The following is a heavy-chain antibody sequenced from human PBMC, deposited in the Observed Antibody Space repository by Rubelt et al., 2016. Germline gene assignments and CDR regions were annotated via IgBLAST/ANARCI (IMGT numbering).Heavy chain of an antibody. Sequence: VRQAPGKGLEWVSSISSGSTNIYYADSVKGRFTISRDNAKNSLFLQMNSLRAEDTAVYYCARGYYYGMDVWGQGTTVSVSS. V-gene: IGHV3-21*01. J-gene: IGHJ6*02. CDR2: ISSGSTNI. CDR3: ARGYYYGMDV.